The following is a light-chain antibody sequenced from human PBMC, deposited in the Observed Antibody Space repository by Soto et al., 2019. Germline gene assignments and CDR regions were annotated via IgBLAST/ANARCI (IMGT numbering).Light chain of an antibody. CDR2: LEGRGTY. CDR1: SGHSSYI. J-gene: IGLJ1*01. CDR3: ETWDSNTRV. Sequence: QAVVTQSSSASASLGSSVKLTCTLSSGHSSYIIAWHQQQPGKAPRYLMNLEGRGTYNKGSGVPDRFSGSSSGADRYLTIADLQFEDEADYYCETWDSNTRVFGTGTKLTVL. V-gene: IGLV4-60*02.